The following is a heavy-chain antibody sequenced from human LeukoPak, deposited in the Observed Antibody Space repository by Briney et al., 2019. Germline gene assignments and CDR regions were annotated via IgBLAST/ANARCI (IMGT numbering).Heavy chain of an antibody. D-gene: IGHD3-3*01. CDR2: ISYDGSNK. J-gene: IGHJ6*02. CDR1: GFTFSSYA. CDR3: AREDDVWRSYYYYGMDV. Sequence: GRSLRLSCAASGFTFSSYAMHWVRQAPGKGLEWVAVISYDGSNKYYADSVKGRFTISRDNSKNTLYLQMNSLRAEDTAVYYCAREDDVWRSYYYYGMDVWGQGTTVTVSS. V-gene: IGHV3-30-3*01.